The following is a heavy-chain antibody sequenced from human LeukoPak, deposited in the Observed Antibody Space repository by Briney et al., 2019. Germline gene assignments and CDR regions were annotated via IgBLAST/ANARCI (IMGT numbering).Heavy chain of an antibody. CDR1: GFTFSSYE. J-gene: IGHJ6*02. Sequence: GGSLRLSCAASGFTFSSYEMNWVRQAPGKGLEWVSYISRSGSSIYYADSVKGRFTISRDNARNSLYLQMNSLRAEDTAVYYCAKASQGDYGMDVWGQGTTVTVSS. V-gene: IGHV3-48*03. CDR3: AKASQGDYGMDV. CDR2: ISRSGSSI.